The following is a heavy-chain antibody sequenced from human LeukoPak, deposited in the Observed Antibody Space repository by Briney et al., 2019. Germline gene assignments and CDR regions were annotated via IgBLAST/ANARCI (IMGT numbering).Heavy chain of an antibody. CDR3: ARDRSEFDY. J-gene: IGHJ4*02. CDR1: GGSISSYY. D-gene: IGHD1-14*01. Sequence: SGTLSLTCTVSGGSISSYYWSWIRQPPGKGLEWIGYIYYSGSTNYNPSLKSRVTILVDTSKNQFSLKLSSVTAADTAVYYCARDRSEFDYWGQGTLVTVSS. CDR2: IYYSGST. V-gene: IGHV4-59*01.